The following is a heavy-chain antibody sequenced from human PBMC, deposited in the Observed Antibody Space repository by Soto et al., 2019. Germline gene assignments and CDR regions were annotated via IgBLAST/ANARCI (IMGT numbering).Heavy chain of an antibody. CDR1: GGTFSSYA. CDR3: ARGDFWSGSDLNYYYYGMDV. J-gene: IGHJ6*02. V-gene: IGHV1-69*13. D-gene: IGHD3-3*01. CDR2: IIPIFGTA. Sequence: ASVKVSCKASGGTFSSYAISWVLQAPGEGVEWMGGIIPIFGTANYAQKFQGRVTITADESTSTAYMELSSLRSEDTAVYYCARGDFWSGSDLNYYYYGMDVWGQATTVTVSS.